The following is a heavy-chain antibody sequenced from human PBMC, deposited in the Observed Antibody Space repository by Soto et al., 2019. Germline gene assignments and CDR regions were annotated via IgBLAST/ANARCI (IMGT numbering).Heavy chain of an antibody. D-gene: IGHD3-22*01. CDR3: ARDFSSGTLDV. CDR2: IYYSGST. CDR1: GGSISSYY. J-gene: IGHJ6*02. Sequence: SETLSLTCTVSGGSISSYYWSWIRQPPGKGLEWIGYIYYSGSTNYNPSLKSRVTISVDTSKNQFSLKLSSVTAADTAVYYCARDFSSGTLDVWGQGTTVTVSS. V-gene: IGHV4-59*01.